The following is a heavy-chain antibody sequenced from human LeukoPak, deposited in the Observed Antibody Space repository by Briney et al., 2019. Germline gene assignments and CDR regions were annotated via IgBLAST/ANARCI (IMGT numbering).Heavy chain of an antibody. V-gene: IGHV3-23*01. Sequence: GGSLRLSCAASGFTFSSYAMSWVRQAPGKGLEWVSAISGSGGSTYYADSVKGRFTISRDNSKNTLYLQMNSLRAEDTAVYYCAKGGLYYYDSSGYYDYWGQGTLVTVSS. CDR3: AKGGLYYYDSSGYYDY. CDR1: GFTFSSYA. CDR2: ISGSGGST. J-gene: IGHJ4*02. D-gene: IGHD3-22*01.